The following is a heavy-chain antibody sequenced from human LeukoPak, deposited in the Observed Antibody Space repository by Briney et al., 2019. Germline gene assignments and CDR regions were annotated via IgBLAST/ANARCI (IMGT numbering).Heavy chain of an antibody. CDR2: IYPVDSDT. D-gene: IGHD2-15*01. V-gene: IGHV5-51*01. CDR3: ARVIGYCSSGSCFNFDY. CDR1: GYRFTTYW. J-gene: IGHJ4*02. Sequence: GESLKISCKGSGYRFTTYWIGWVRQMPGKGLGWMGVIYPVDSDTRYSPSFQGQVTISVDKSISTAYLQWSSLKASDTAMYYCARVIGYCSSGSCFNFDYWGQGTLVTVSS.